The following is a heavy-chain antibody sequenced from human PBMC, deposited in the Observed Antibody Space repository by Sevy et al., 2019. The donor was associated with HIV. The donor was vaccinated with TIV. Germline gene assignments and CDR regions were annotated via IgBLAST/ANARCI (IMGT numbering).Heavy chain of an antibody. J-gene: IGHJ4*02. Sequence: GGSLRLSCAASGFTFSRYWMHWVRQAPGKGLEWVSYISGTGNTIYYEGSVKGRFTISRDKAKNSLYLQMNSLRAEDTAVYYCAGVPLYSDSHINDYWGQGTLGTVSS. D-gene: IGHD3-22*01. CDR2: ISGTGNTI. CDR1: GFTFSRYW. V-gene: IGHV3-48*01. CDR3: AGVPLYSDSHINDY.